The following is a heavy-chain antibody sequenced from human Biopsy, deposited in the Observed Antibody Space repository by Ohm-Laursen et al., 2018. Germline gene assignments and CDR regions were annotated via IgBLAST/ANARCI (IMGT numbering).Heavy chain of an antibody. J-gene: IGHJ4*02. CDR3: AKDYRDSRGIFGIVVVRPLDY. V-gene: IGHV3-30*18. Sequence: SLRLSCSAAGFTFSSYGMHWVRQAPGKGLEWVATMSYDGTQKYYGDSVKGRFTISRDNSKNTLYLQMNSLRAEDTAVYYCAKDYRDSRGIFGIVVVRPLDYWGQGSLVTVSS. CDR2: MSYDGTQK. D-gene: IGHD3-22*01. CDR1: GFTFSSYG.